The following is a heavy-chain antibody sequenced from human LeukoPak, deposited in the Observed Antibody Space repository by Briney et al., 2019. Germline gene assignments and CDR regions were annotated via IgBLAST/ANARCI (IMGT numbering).Heavy chain of an antibody. D-gene: IGHD2-15*01. CDR2: MSGTGGRT. Sequence: GGSLRLSCVASGFTFSSYGMSWVRQAPGKGLEWVSTMSGTGGRTYYADSVKGRFTISRDNSKNTLYVQMNSLRAEDTAVYYCAKDRGWYCSGDTCWWGFDYWGQGTLVTVSS. CDR3: AKDRGWYCSGDTCWWGFDY. V-gene: IGHV3-23*01. J-gene: IGHJ4*02. CDR1: GFTFSSYG.